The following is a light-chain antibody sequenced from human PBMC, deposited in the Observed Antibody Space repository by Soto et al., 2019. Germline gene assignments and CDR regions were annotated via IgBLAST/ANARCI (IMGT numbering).Light chain of an antibody. CDR1: SSDVGSYNY. Sequence: QSALTQPASVSGSPGQSITISCSGTSSDVGSYNYVSWYQQHPDRAPKLMIYDVSNRPSGVSNRFSGSKSGNTASLTISGLQGWDEDDYYCSSYTSSSTLLFGGGTKVTVL. CDR2: DVS. CDR3: SSYTSSSTLL. J-gene: IGLJ2*01. V-gene: IGLV2-14*01.